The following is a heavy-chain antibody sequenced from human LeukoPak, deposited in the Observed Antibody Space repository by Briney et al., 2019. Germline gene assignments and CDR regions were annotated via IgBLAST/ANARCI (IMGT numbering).Heavy chain of an antibody. D-gene: IGHD6-19*01. CDR2: IYYSGST. CDR1: GGSISSYY. CDR3: ARDRPPYSSGWSEGYFDL. Sequence: PSETLSLTCTVSGGSISSYYWSWIRQPPGKGLEWIGYIYYSGSTNYNPSLKSRVTISVDTSKNLFSLKLSSVTAADTAVYYCARDRPPYSSGWSEGYFDLWGRGTLVTVSS. V-gene: IGHV4-59*01. J-gene: IGHJ2*01.